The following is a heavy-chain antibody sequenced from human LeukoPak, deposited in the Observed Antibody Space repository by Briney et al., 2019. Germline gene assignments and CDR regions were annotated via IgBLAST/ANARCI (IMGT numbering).Heavy chain of an antibody. CDR1: GFTFSSYW. D-gene: IGHD3-3*02. CDR2: VNSDESIT. CDR3: ARSHLPTPRSAMDV. V-gene: IGHV3-74*01. J-gene: IGHJ6*02. Sequence: PGGSLRLSCAASGFTFSSYWVHWVRQAPGKGLVWVLRVNSDESITTYADSVNGRFTISRDNAKNTLYLQMKSLRAEDTAIYYCARSHLPTPRSAMDVWGQGTTVTVSS.